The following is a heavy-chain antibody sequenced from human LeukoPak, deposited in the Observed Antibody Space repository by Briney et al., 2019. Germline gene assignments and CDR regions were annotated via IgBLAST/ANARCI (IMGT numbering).Heavy chain of an antibody. D-gene: IGHD3-10*01. J-gene: IGHJ4*02. CDR3: AGDPQKLWFGELLGNYFDY. CDR2: IWYDGSNK. Sequence: GGSLRLSCAASGFTFSSYGMHWVRQAPGKGLEWVAVIWYDGSNKYYADSVKGRFTISRDNSKNTLYLQMNSLRAEDTAVYYCAGDPQKLWFGELLGNYFDYWGQGTLVTVSS. V-gene: IGHV3-33*01. CDR1: GFTFSSYG.